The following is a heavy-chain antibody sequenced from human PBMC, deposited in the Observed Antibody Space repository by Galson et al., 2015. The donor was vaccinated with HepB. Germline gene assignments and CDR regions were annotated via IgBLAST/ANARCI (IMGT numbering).Heavy chain of an antibody. D-gene: IGHD3-3*01. Sequence: SVKVSCKASGYTFTSYGISWVRQAPGQGLEWMGWISAYNGNTNYAQKLQGRVTMTTDTSTSTAYMELRSLRSDDTAVYYCARSQDFWSGRDYMDVWGKGTTVTVSS. J-gene: IGHJ6*03. CDR1: GYTFTSYG. V-gene: IGHV1-18*01. CDR2: ISAYNGNT. CDR3: ARSQDFWSGRDYMDV.